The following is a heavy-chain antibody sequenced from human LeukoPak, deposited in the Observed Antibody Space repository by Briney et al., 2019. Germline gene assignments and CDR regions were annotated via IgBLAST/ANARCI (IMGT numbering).Heavy chain of an antibody. CDR2: TASGGRT. CDR3: AKGLSDPNLVLDS. V-gene: IGHV3-23*01. J-gene: IGHJ4*02. Sequence: TASGGRTYYADCVKGRFTISRDNSKNTLYLQLNSLSAADTALYFCAKGLSDPNLVLDSWGQGTLVTVSS. D-gene: IGHD2-8*02.